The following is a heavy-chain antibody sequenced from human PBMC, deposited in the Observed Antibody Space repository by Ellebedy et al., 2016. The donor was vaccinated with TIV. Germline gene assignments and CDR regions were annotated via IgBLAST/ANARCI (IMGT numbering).Heavy chain of an antibody. CDR2: INPKSGGT. J-gene: IGHJ5*02. V-gene: IGHV1-2*02. CDR1: GYTFTAYY. Sequence: AASVKVSCKTSGYTFTAYYIHWVRQAPGQGLEWMGWINPKSGGTNSAQKFQGRVTMTRDTSISTAYLELTRLQSDDTAVYFCSKDRSSVWYWNRFDPWGQGTLVIVSS. CDR3: SKDRSSVWYWNRFDP. D-gene: IGHD6-19*01.